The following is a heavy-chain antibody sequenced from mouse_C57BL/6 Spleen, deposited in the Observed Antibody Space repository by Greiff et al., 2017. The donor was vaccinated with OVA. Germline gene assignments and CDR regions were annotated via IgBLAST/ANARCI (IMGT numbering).Heavy chain of an antibody. D-gene: IGHD1-1*01. V-gene: IGHV1-18*01. CDR3: ARGGIYYGSSPFYAMDY. J-gene: IGHJ4*01. Sequence: VQLQQSGPELVKPGASVKIPCKASGYTFTDYNLDWVKQSHGKSLEWIGDINPNNGGTIYNQKFKGKATLTVDKSSSTAYMELRSRTSEDTAVYYCARGGIYYGSSPFYAMDYWGQGTSVTVSS. CDR2: INPNNGGT. CDR1: GYTFTDYN.